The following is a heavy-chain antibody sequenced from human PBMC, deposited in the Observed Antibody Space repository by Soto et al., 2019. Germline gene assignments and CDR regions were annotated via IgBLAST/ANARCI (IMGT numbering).Heavy chain of an antibody. CDR2: IIPIFGTA. CDR1: GGTFSSYA. D-gene: IGHD2-21*02. J-gene: IGHJ4*02. V-gene: IGHV1-69*01. CDR3: AREEAYCGGDCYSDY. Sequence: QVQLVQSGAEVKKPGSSVKVSCKASGGTFSSYAISWVRQAPGQGLEWMGGIIPIFGTANYAQKFQGRVTITADESTSTAYMELSSLRSEDTAVYYRAREEAYCGGDCYSDYWGQGTLVTVSS.